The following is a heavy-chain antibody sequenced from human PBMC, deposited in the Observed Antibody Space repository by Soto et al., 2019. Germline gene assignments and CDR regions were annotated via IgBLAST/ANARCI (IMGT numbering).Heavy chain of an antibody. CDR3: ARVPRGYYGSGTHSYGMDV. J-gene: IGHJ6*02. D-gene: IGHD3-10*01. CDR2: IDRSGSP. Sequence: PSETLSLTCAVYGGSFSAYYWSWVRQPPGKGLEWIGEIDRSGSPNYKASLKSRVTISVDASKSQFSLKLNSVTAADTAMYYCARVPRGYYGSGTHSYGMDVWGQGTTVTVSS. CDR1: GGSFSAYY. V-gene: IGHV4-34*01.